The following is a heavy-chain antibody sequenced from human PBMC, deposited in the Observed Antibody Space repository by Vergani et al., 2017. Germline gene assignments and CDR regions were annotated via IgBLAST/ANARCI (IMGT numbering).Heavy chain of an antibody. CDR2: IIPILGTA. CDR1: GYTFTSYY. CDR3: AREYSSGLFDY. Sequence: QVQLVQSGAEVKKPGASVKVSCKASGYTFTSYYMHWVRQAPGQGLEWMGRIIPILGTANYAQKFQGRVTMTTDTSTSTAYMELRSLRSDDTAVYYCAREYSSGLFDYWGQGTLVTVSS. J-gene: IGHJ4*02. V-gene: IGHV1-46*01. D-gene: IGHD6-19*01.